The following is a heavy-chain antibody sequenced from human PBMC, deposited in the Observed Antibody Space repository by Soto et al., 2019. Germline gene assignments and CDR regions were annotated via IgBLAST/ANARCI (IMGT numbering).Heavy chain of an antibody. Sequence: SGPTLVNPTQTLTLTCTLSGFSLSTGGVGVGWIRQSPGKALEWLAVIYWDDVKHYSPSLERRLTITKDTSESEVVLTMTNMKPLDTATYYCARKGSGGYALAYWGQGILVTVSS. CDR1: GFSLSTGGVG. CDR2: IYWDDVK. CDR3: ARKGSGGYALAY. D-gene: IGHD5-12*01. V-gene: IGHV2-5*02. J-gene: IGHJ4*02.